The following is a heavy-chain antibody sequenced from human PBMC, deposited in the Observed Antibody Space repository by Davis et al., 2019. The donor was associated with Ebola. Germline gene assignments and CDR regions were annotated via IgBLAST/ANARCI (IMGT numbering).Heavy chain of an antibody. CDR3: AREHDYGGRNYGMDV. J-gene: IGHJ6*04. D-gene: IGHD4-23*01. V-gene: IGHV4-38-2*02. Sequence: MPSETLSLTCTVSGYSISSGYYWGWIRPPPGKGLEWIGSIYHSGSTYYNPSLKSRVTISVDTSKNQFSLKLSSVTAADTAVYYCAREHDYGGRNYGMDVWGKGTTVTVSS. CDR1: GYSISSGYY. CDR2: IYHSGST.